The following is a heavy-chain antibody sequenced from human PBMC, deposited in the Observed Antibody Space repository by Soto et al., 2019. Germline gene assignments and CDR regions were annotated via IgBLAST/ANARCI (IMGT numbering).Heavy chain of an antibody. CDR1: GFTFNDFY. V-gene: IGHV3-11*01. CDR2: INNRGDDI. D-gene: IGHD3-9*01. J-gene: IGHJ5*02. Sequence: QLQLVESGGGLVKPGGSLRLSCAASGFTFNDFYMIWFRQAPGRGLEWLAYINNRGDDIYYADSVRGRFTISRDNGKNSLYLQIKSLRVEDTALYVCARDMSYVDFGRNWFDPWCQGTPVTVSA. CDR3: ARDMSYVDFGRNWFDP.